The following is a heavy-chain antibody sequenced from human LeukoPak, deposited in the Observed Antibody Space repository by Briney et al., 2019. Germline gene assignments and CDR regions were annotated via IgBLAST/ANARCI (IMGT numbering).Heavy chain of an antibody. Sequence: ASVKVSCKASGYTFTGYYMHWVRQAPGQGLEWMGWINPNSGGTNYAQKFQGRVTMTRDTSISTAYMELSRLRSDDTAVYYCARSTIYYYYYMGVWGRGTTVTISS. V-gene: IGHV1-2*02. CDR1: GYTFTGYY. CDR2: INPNSGGT. CDR3: ARSTIYYYYYMGV. D-gene: IGHD2-2*01. J-gene: IGHJ6*03.